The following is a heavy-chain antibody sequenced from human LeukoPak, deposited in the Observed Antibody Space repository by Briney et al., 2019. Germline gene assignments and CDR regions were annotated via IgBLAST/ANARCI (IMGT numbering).Heavy chain of an antibody. J-gene: IGHJ4*02. CDR3: AKDRVYAGDYFDY. D-gene: IGHD2-8*01. Sequence: GGSLRLSCAASGFTFSSYGMHWVRQAPGKGLEWVAFIRYDGSNKYYADSVKGRFTISRDNSKNTLYLQMNSLRAEDTAVYYCAKDRVYAGDYFDYWGQGTLVTVSS. CDR2: IRYDGSNK. V-gene: IGHV3-30*02. CDR1: GFTFSSYG.